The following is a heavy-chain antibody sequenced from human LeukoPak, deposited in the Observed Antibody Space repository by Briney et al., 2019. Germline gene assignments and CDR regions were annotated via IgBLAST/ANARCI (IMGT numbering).Heavy chain of an antibody. V-gene: IGHV3-7*03. CDR1: GFIFSSYC. CDR2: IKKDGSEK. CDR3: ARRALRYCSSTSCPAQYYGVDV. J-gene: IGHJ6*04. D-gene: IGHD2-2*01. Sequence: GESLRLSCAVSGFIFSSYCMSWVRQAPGKGLEWVANIKKDGSEKYYVDSVKGRFTISRDNAKNSLYLQTNSLRGEDTAVYYCARRALRYCSSTSCPAQYYGVDVWGKGTTVTVSS.